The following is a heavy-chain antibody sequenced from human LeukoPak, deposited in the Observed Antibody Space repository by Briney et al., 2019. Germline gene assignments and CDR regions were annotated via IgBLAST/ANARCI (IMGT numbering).Heavy chain of an antibody. CDR2: IKQDGSEK. D-gene: IGHD3-10*01. Sequence: GGSLRLSCAASGFNFSSYWMSWVRQAPGKGLEWVANIKQDGSEKYYVDSVKGRFTISRDNAKNSLYLQMNSLRAEDTAVYYCARDRRGPFDYWGQETLVTVSS. CDR1: GFNFSSYW. V-gene: IGHV3-7*03. J-gene: IGHJ4*02. CDR3: ARDRRGPFDY.